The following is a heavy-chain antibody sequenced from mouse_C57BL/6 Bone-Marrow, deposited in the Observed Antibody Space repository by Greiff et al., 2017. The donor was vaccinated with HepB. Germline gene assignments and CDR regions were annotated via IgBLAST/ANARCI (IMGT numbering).Heavy chain of an antibody. CDR3: VRERVFITTVVATGYFDY. CDR1: GFTFNTYA. CDR2: IRSKSSNYAT. V-gene: IGHV10-3*01. D-gene: IGHD1-1*01. J-gene: IGHJ2*01. Sequence: EVMLVESGGGLVQPKGSLKLSCAASGFTFNTYAMHWVRQAPGKGLELVARIRSKSSNYATYYADSVKDRFTISRDDSQSMLYLQMNNLKTEDTAMYYCVRERVFITTVVATGYFDYWGQGTTLTVSS.